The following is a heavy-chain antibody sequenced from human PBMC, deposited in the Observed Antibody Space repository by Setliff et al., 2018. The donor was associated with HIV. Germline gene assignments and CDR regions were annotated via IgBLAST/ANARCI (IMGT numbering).Heavy chain of an antibody. J-gene: IGHJ6*03. CDR1: GVSFSGYY. CDR2: INHSGGT. CDR3: ARGRSEEYYDMDV. V-gene: IGHV4-34*01. Sequence: ASETLSLTCAVYGVSFSGYYWSWIRQPPGKGLEWIGEINHSGGTNYNPSLKSRVNISVDTSKKQFSLNLSSVTAADTAVYYCARGRSEEYYDMDVWGQGTTVTVSS. D-gene: IGHD6-6*01.